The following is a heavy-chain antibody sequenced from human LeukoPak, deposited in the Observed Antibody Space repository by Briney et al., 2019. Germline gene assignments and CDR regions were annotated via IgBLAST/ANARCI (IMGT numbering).Heavy chain of an antibody. V-gene: IGHV3-23*01. J-gene: IGHJ4*02. Sequence: GGSLRLSCEASGFAFTTYAMTWVRQAPGKGLEWVSLIDGSGGSTNYANSVKGRFTISRDNSKNTLYLHMNSLRAEDTAVYYCAKDAGVAGRIRAFDYWGQGTLSPSPQ. CDR3: AKDAGVAGRIRAFDY. CDR2: IDGSGGST. D-gene: IGHD6-19*01. CDR1: GFAFTTYA.